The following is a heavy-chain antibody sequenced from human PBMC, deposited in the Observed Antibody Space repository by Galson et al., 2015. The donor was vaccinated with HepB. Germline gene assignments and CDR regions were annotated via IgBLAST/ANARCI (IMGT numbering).Heavy chain of an antibody. J-gene: IGHJ5*02. CDR2: IYPGDSGT. CDR1: RYTFTNYW. CDR3: ARQIRRGSSSFNWFDP. Sequence: QSGAEVKKPGESLKISCSDSRYTFTNYWIGWVRQMPGKGLEWMGIIYPGDSGTRYSPSFQGQVTISADKSISTAYLQWSSLKASDTAMYYCARQIRRGSSSFNWFDPWGQGTLVTVSS. D-gene: IGHD6-6*01. V-gene: IGHV5-51*01.